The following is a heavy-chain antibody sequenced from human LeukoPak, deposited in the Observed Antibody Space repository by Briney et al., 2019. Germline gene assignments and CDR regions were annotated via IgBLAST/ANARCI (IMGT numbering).Heavy chain of an antibody. CDR3: AREGCSSTSCPDGGYWFDP. J-gene: IGHJ5*02. CDR1: GGSISSSSYY. D-gene: IGHD2-2*01. V-gene: IGHV4-39*07. CDR2: IYYSGST. Sequence: PSETLSLTCTVSGGSISSSSYYWGWIRQPPGKGLEWIGSIYYSGSTYYNPPLKSRVTISVDTSKNQFSLKLSSVTAADTAVYYCAREGCSSTSCPDGGYWFDPWGQGTLVTVSS.